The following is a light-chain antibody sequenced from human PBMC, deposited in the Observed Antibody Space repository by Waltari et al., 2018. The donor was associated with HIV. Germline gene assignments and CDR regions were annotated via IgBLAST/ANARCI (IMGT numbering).Light chain of an antibody. CDR3: CSYAGSYTLGV. CDR2: DVT. V-gene: IGLV2-11*01. Sequence: QSALTQPRSVSGSPGQSVTISCTGTSSDVGGSNYVPWYQQYPYTAPKLVIYDVTKRPSGVPDRFSGSKSGNTASLTISGLQAEDEADYYCCSYAGSYTLGVFGGGTELTVL. J-gene: IGLJ3*02. CDR1: SSDVGGSNY.